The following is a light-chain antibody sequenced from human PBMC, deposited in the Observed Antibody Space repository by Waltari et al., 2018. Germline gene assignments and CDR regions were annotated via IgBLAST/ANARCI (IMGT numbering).Light chain of an antibody. Sequence: SYELTQPPSVSVSPGQTARITCSGDALAKEYANWYHQEPGQAPVLVIYKDTDRPSGIPERFSGSSSGTTVTLIISGVQAEDEADYFCQSTASIDTYPDVVFGGGTKLTVL. CDR2: KDT. V-gene: IGLV3-25*03. CDR3: QSTASIDTYPDVV. CDR1: ALAKEY. J-gene: IGLJ2*01.